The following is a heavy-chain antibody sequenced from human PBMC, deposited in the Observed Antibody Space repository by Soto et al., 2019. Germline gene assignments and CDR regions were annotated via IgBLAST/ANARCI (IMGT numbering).Heavy chain of an antibody. J-gene: IGHJ6*02. CDR3: ATGNIDFWSGYKYFYYGMDV. D-gene: IGHD3-3*01. CDR2: IRYGGNT. Sequence: SETLSLTCTVSGGSVRSSNHYWAWIRQPPGKGLEWIGSIRYGGNTYSNPSLTSRLTISVDTYHNHIPPNLSSGTAADTAIYYCATGNIDFWSGYKYFYYGMDVWGQGTTVTVSS. V-gene: IGHV4-39*02. CDR1: GGSVRSSNHY.